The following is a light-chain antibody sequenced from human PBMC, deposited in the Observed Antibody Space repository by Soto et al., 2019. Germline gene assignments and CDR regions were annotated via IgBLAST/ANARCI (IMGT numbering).Light chain of an antibody. Sequence: EIVLTQSPATLSVSPGERATLSCRVSQSIRSHLAWYRQRPGQAPRLLIYDASSRATGVPARFSGSGSGTEFTLTISSLQSEDFAVYYCQQYNDWPFTVGGATTVHI. CDR2: DAS. CDR3: QQYNDWPFT. J-gene: IGKJ4*01. V-gene: IGKV3-15*01. CDR1: QSIRSH.